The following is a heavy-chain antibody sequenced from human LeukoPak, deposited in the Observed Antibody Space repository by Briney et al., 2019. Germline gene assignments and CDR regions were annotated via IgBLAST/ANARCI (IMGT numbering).Heavy chain of an antibody. CDR2: ISSSGSTI. V-gene: IGHV3-11*04. Sequence: GGSLRLSCAPSGFTSTVYYMSWIRHAPRKGLEWVSYISSSGSTIYYADSVKGRFTISRNNAKNSLYLQMNRLRAEDTAVYYCARVYEATLDYWGQGTLVTVSS. CDR1: GFTSTVYY. D-gene: IGHD3-16*01. J-gene: IGHJ4*02. CDR3: ARVYEATLDY.